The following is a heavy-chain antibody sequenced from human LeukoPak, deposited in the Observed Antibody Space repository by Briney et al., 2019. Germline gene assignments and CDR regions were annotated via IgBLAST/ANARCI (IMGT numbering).Heavy chain of an antibody. CDR2: INPSGGST. CDR3: ARDRWAPYYYGSGIDY. J-gene: IGHJ4*02. D-gene: IGHD3-10*01. V-gene: IGHV1-46*01. CDR1: GYTFTSYY. Sequence: ASVKVSFKASGYTFTSYYMHWVRQAPGQGLEWMGIINPSGGSTSYAQKFQGRVTMTRDTSTSTVYMELSSLRSEDTAVYYCARDRWAPYYYGSGIDYWGQGTLVTVSS.